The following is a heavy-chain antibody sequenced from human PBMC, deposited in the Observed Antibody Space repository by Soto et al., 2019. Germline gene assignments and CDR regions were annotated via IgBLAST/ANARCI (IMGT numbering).Heavy chain of an antibody. Sequence: QVQLVQSGAEVKKPGASVKVSCKASGYTFTSYGISWVRQAPGQGLEWMGWISAYNGNTNYAQKLQGRVTMTTDTAKSTAYMELRSLISDDTAVYYCARAGVVVTAIGGVDYWGQGTLVTVSS. J-gene: IGHJ4*02. CDR2: ISAYNGNT. CDR3: ARAGVVVTAIGGVDY. V-gene: IGHV1-18*01. CDR1: GYTFTSYG. D-gene: IGHD2-21*02.